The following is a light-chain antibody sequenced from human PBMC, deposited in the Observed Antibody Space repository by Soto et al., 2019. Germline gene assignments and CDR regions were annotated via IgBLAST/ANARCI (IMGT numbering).Light chain of an antibody. J-gene: IGLJ1*01. Sequence: SVLTQPPSVSGAPGQRVTISCTGSSSNIGAGYDVHWYQQRPGTAPKLLIYGNKNRPSGVPDRFSGPKSGTSASLAITGLQAEDEADYYCQSYDSSLSVSYVFGTGTKVTVL. CDR3: QSYDSSLSVSYV. CDR1: SSNIGAGYD. V-gene: IGLV1-40*01. CDR2: GNK.